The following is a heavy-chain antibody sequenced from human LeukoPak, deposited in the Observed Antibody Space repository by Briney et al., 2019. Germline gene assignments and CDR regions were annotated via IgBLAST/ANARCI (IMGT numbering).Heavy chain of an antibody. CDR1: GFTFSSYG. D-gene: IGHD6-13*01. Sequence: GGSLRLSCAASGFTFSSYGMRWVRQAPGKGLEWVAVISYDGSNKYYADSVKGRFTISRDNSKNTLYLQMNSLRAEDTAVYYCVKDVAAASYYFDYWGQGTLVTVSS. J-gene: IGHJ4*02. CDR3: VKDVAAASYYFDY. CDR2: ISYDGSNK. V-gene: IGHV3-30*18.